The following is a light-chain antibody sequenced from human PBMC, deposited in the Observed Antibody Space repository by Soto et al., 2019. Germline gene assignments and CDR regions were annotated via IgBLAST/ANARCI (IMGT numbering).Light chain of an antibody. Sequence: QSALTQPASLSGSPGQSITISYTGTSSDIGAYDYVSWFQQHPGKAPKLMISEVNNRPSGVSNRFSGSKSGNTAYLTISGLQGEDEAEYFCCSFTTTSTHVFGTGTKVTVL. CDR3: CSFTTTSTHV. V-gene: IGLV2-14*01. J-gene: IGLJ1*01. CDR1: SSDIGAYDY. CDR2: EVN.